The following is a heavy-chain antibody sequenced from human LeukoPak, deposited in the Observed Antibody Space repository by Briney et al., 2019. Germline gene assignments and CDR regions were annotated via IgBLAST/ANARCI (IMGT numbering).Heavy chain of an antibody. CDR2: ISSSSSYI. J-gene: IGHJ4*02. V-gene: IGHV3-21*01. Sequence: PGGSLRLSCAASGFTFSSYSMTWVRQAPGKGLEWVSSISSSSSYIYYADSVKGRFTISRDNAKNSLYLQMNSLRAEDTAVYYCARGAKDTQYDFWSGSFDYWGQGTLVTVSS. D-gene: IGHD3-3*01. CDR1: GFTFSSYS. CDR3: ARGAKDTQYDFWSGSFDY.